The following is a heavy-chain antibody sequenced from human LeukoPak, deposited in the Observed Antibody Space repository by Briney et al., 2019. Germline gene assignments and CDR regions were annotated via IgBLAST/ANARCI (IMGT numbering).Heavy chain of an antibody. Sequence: GGSLRLSCAASGFTFSSYWMSWVRQAPGKGLEWVSAISGSGGSTYYADSVKGRFTISRDNSKNTLYLQMNSLRAEDTAVYYCAKGGRGYSGYDSYYFDYWGQGTLVTVSS. CDR3: AKGGRGYSGYDSYYFDY. CDR1: GFTFSSYW. D-gene: IGHD5-12*01. V-gene: IGHV3-23*01. J-gene: IGHJ4*02. CDR2: ISGSGGST.